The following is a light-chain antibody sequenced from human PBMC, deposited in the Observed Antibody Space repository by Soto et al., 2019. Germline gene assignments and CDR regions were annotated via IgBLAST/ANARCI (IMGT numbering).Light chain of an antibody. CDR3: QQYGRSPPT. V-gene: IGKV3-20*01. CDR2: GAS. Sequence: EIVLTQSPGTLSLSPGERATLSCRASQSVSSSYLAWYQQKPGQAPRLLIYGASSRATGIPDRFSGSGSGTDFTLTISRLEPEDFAVYYCQQYGRSPPTFGHGTKVEIK. CDR1: QSVSSSY. J-gene: IGKJ1*01.